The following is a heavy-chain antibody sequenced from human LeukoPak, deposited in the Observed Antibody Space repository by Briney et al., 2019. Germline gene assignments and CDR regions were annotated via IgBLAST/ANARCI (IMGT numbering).Heavy chain of an antibody. D-gene: IGHD5-12*01. J-gene: IGHJ3*02. CDR2: IWYDGSNK. CDR3: AREFSGYAFDI. CDR1: GFTFSRHG. Sequence: GGSLRLSCAASGFTFSRHGMHWVRQAPGKGLEWVAVIWYDGSNKYYADSVKGRFTISRDNSRNTLYLQMNSLRAEDMAVYYCAREFSGYAFDIWGQGTMVTVSS. V-gene: IGHV3-33*01.